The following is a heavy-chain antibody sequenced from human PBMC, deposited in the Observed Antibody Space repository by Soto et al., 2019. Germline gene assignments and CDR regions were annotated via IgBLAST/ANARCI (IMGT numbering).Heavy chain of an antibody. Sequence: HPGGSLRLSCSASGFTFSSYAMHWVRQAPGKGLEYVSAISSNGGSTYYADSVKGRFTISRDNSKNTLYLQMSSLRAEDTAVYYCVKDGFYASVGVLAPPYFDYWGQGTLVTVSS. CDR3: VKDGFYASVGVLAPPYFDY. V-gene: IGHV3-64D*06. CDR2: ISSNGGST. J-gene: IGHJ4*02. CDR1: GFTFSSYA. D-gene: IGHD1-26*01.